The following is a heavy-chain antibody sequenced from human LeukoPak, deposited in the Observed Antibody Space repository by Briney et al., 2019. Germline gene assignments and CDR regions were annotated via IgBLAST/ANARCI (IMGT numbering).Heavy chain of an antibody. Sequence: GGSLRFSCAASGFTFSTYSMNWVRQAPGKGLGWVSYISSSSSTIYYADSVKGRFTISRDNAKNSLYLQMNSLRAEDTAVYYCARGATVWARMDVWGKGTTVTVSS. CDR2: ISSSSSTI. CDR3: ARGATVWARMDV. V-gene: IGHV3-48*04. D-gene: IGHD4-17*01. J-gene: IGHJ6*03. CDR1: GFTFSTYS.